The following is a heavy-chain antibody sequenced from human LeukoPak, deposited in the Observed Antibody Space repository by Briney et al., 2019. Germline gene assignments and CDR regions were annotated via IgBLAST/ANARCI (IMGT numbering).Heavy chain of an antibody. Sequence: PSETLSLTCTVSGDSITSYFWSWIRQPPGKGLEWVGYIFYSGITNYNPSLKSRVTISVDTSKNQFSLKLSSVTAADTAVYYCARFIGDSSGYPHDAFDIWGQGTMVTVSS. V-gene: IGHV4-59*01. CDR1: GDSITSYF. J-gene: IGHJ3*02. CDR2: IFYSGIT. CDR3: ARFIGDSSGYPHDAFDI. D-gene: IGHD3-22*01.